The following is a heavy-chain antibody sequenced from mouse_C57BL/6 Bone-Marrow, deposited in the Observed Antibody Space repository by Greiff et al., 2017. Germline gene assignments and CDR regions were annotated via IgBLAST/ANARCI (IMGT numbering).Heavy chain of an antibody. Sequence: EVMLVESGGDLVKPGGSLKLSCAASGFTFSSYGMSWVRQTPDKRLEWVATISSGGSYTYSPDSVKGRFTISRDNAKNTLYLQMSSLKSEDTAMYYCARHDGFYYYAMDYWGQGTSVTVSS. CDR1: GFTFSSYG. J-gene: IGHJ4*01. CDR3: ARHDGFYYYAMDY. CDR2: ISSGGSYT. D-gene: IGHD2-3*01. V-gene: IGHV5-6*02.